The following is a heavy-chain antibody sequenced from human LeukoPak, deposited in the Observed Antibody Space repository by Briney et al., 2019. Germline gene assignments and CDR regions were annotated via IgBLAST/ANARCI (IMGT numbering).Heavy chain of an antibody. CDR2: INHSGST. J-gene: IGHJ6*02. CDR3: ARVLGYCSGGSCYGAHYYYYAMDV. CDR1: GGSFGGYY. V-gene: IGHV4-34*01. D-gene: IGHD2-15*01. Sequence: SETLSLTCAVYGGSFGGYYWSWIRQPPGKGLEWIGQINHSGSTNYNPSLKSRVTISVDTSKNQFSLKLSSVTAADTAVYYCARVLGYCSGGSCYGAHYYYYAMDVWGQGTTVTVSS.